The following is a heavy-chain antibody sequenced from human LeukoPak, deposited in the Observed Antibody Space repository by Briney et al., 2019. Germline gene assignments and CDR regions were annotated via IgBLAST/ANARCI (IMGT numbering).Heavy chain of an antibody. V-gene: IGHV3-53*01. CDR1: GFTVSSNY. CDR3: AKADSYYYDSSGYYQPPYYYYYMDV. Sequence: PGGSLRLSCAASGFTVSSNYMSWVRQAPGKGLEWVSVIYSGGGTYYADSVKGRFTISRDNSKNTLYLQMNSLRAEDTAVYYCAKADSYYYDSSGYYQPPYYYYYMDVWGKGTTVTVSS. D-gene: IGHD3-22*01. CDR2: IYSGGGT. J-gene: IGHJ6*03.